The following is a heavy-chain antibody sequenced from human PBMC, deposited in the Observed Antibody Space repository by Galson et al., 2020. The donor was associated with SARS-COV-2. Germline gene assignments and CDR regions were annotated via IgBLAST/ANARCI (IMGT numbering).Heavy chain of an antibody. V-gene: IGHV4-61*02. CDR2: IYTSGDT. CDR1: GGSVSSGNHF. D-gene: IGHD3-10*01. Sequence: SQTLSLTCTVSGGSVSSGNHFWSWIRQPAGKGLEWMGRIYTSGDTDYNPSLKSRVTISIDTSKNQVSLNLSSVTAADTALYYCAKGLQVLVHCSTGSCRDSFDIWGQGTLVSVSS. J-gene: IGHJ3*02. CDR3: AKGLQVLVHCSTGSCRDSFDI.